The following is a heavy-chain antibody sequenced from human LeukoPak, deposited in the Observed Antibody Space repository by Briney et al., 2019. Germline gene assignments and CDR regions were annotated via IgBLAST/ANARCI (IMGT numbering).Heavy chain of an antibody. CDR3: ARGKAAAASTLPFDP. V-gene: IGHV4-59*01. CDR1: GGSINYYY. CDR2: IYYSGST. D-gene: IGHD6-13*01. J-gene: IGHJ5*02. Sequence: SETLSLTCTVSGGSINYYYWTWIRQPPGKGLEWTGHIYYSGSTNYNSSLKSRVTISVDTSRNQFSLKLGSLTAADTAVYYCARGKAAAASTLPFDPWGQGTLVTVSS.